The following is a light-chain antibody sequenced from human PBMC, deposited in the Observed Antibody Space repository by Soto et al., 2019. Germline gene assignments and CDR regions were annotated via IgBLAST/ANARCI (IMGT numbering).Light chain of an antibody. V-gene: IGKV3-20*01. CDR1: QSVSSNY. CDR3: QQYGSSPPLT. Sequence: EIVLTQSPGTLSLSPGERATLSCRASQSVSSNYLAWYQQKPGQAPRLLIYGASSRATGIPDRFSGSGSGTDFTLTISRLEPEDFAVYYCQQYGSSPPLTLGGRTKVEIK. CDR2: GAS. J-gene: IGKJ4*01.